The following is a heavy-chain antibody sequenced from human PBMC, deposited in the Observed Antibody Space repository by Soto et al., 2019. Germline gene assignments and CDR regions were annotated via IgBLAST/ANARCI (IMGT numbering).Heavy chain of an antibody. Sequence: GGSLRLSCAASGFTFSIAWMSWVRQAPGKGLEWVGRIKSKTDGGTTDYAAPVKGRFTISRDDSKNTLYLQMNSLKTEDTAVYYCATAGSGWYDPVGYWGQGMLVTVSS. J-gene: IGHJ4*02. CDR2: IKSKTDGGTT. V-gene: IGHV3-15*07. CDR1: GFTFSIAW. CDR3: ATAGSGWYDPVGY. D-gene: IGHD6-19*01.